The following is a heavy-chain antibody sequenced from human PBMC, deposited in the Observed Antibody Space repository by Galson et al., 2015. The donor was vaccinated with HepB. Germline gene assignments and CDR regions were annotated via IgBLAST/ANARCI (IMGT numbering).Heavy chain of an antibody. CDR2: MNSDGSST. CDR1: GFIFSDYY. J-gene: IGHJ5*02. CDR3: TRRPGDWFDP. V-gene: IGHV3-74*01. Sequence: SLRLSCAASGFIFSDYYMDWVRQAPGKGLEWVSRMNSDGSSTTYADSVKGRFTISRDNARNTLYLQMNSLRAEDTAVYYCTRRPGDWFDPWGQGTLVIVSS.